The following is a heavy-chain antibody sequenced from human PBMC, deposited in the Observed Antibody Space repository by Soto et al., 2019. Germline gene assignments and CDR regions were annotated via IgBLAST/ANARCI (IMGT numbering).Heavy chain of an antibody. Sequence: PPETLSLTCTVSGGSVSSGGYYWSWIRQHPGKGLEWIGYIYYSGSTNYNPSLKSRVTISVDTSKNQFSLKLSSVTAADTAVYYCARDQSGMGYLGAFDIWGQGTMVTVSS. CDR1: GGSVSSGGYY. CDR2: IYYSGST. CDR3: ARDQSGMGYLGAFDI. D-gene: IGHD3-22*01. J-gene: IGHJ3*02. V-gene: IGHV4-61*08.